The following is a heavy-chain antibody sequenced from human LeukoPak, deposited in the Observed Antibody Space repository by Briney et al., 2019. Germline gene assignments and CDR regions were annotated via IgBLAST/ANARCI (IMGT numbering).Heavy chain of an antibody. CDR1: GFTLSDHY. CDR3: GRALYRGFDY. CDR2: ISSDGRST. Sequence: GGSLRLSCAVSGFTLSDHYMDWVRQAPGKGLVWVSRISSDGRSTSYADSVKGRFTISRDNAKNTLYLQMNSLRAEDTAVYYCGRALYRGFDYWGQGTLVTVSS. D-gene: IGHD1-26*01. J-gene: IGHJ4*02. V-gene: IGHV3-74*01.